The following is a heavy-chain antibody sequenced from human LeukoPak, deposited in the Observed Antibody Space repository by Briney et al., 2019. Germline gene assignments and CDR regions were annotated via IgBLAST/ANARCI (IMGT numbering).Heavy chain of an antibody. J-gene: IGHJ4*02. V-gene: IGHV1-69*05. CDR2: IIPIFGTA. D-gene: IGHD6-13*01. CDR1: GGTFSSYA. CDR3: ARDKSAAAGPTDLYYFDY. Sequence: SVKVSCKASGGTFSSYAISWVRQAPGQGLEWMGGIIPIFGTANYAQKFQGRVTITTDESTSTAYMELSSLRSEDTAVYYCARDKSAAAGPTDLYYFDYWGQGTLVTVSS.